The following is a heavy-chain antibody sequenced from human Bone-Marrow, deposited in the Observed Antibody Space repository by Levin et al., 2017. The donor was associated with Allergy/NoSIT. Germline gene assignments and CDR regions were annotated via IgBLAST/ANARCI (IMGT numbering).Heavy chain of an antibody. CDR3: ARDPSGYNSNWHAFKY. Sequence: GGSLRLSCTASGFTFSSYGMNWVRQAPGKGLEWVSYISSSSAAIHYADSVKGRFTISRDNAKNSLYLQLNSLRADDTAVYYCARDPSGYNSNWHAFKYWGQGSLVSVSS. J-gene: IGHJ4*02. D-gene: IGHD6-25*01. CDR1: GFTFSSYG. CDR2: ISSSSAAI. V-gene: IGHV3-48*01.